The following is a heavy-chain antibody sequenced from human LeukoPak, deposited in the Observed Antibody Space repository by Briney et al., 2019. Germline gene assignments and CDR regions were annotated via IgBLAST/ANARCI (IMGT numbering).Heavy chain of an antibody. D-gene: IGHD3-10*01. CDR3: ARNKYYYGSGNYGVPNWFDP. J-gene: IGHJ5*02. Sequence: SETLSLTCTVSGGSISSSSYYWGWIRQPPGKGLEWIGSIYYSGSTYYNPSLKSRVTISVDTSKNQFSLKLSSVTAADTAVYYCARNKYYYGSGNYGVPNWFDPWGQGTLVTVSS. CDR1: GGSISSSSYY. CDR2: IYYSGST. V-gene: IGHV4-39*01.